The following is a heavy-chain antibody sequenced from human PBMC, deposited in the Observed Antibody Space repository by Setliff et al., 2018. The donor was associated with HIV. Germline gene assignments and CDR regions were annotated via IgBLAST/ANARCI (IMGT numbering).Heavy chain of an antibody. CDR3: ARGALSLTMTKLLSFFDS. CDR1: GYSITNGNY. J-gene: IGHJ4*02. Sequence: PSETLSLTCLVFGYSITNGNYWAWIRQSPGKGLEWIGSIYSTGHTYYNPSHKSRLTMSVDTAKNRFSLKLISVTAADTAIYFCARGALSLTMTKLLSFFDSWGQGTQVTVSS. CDR2: IYSTGHT. D-gene: IGHD3-22*01. V-gene: IGHV4-38-2*02.